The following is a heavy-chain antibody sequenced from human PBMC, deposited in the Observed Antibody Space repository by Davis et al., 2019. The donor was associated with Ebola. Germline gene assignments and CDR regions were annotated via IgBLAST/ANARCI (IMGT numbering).Heavy chain of an antibody. CDR1: GFTFSSYS. J-gene: IGHJ4*02. CDR2: IKEDGSQK. V-gene: IGHV3-7*01. Sequence: GESLKISCAASGFTFSSYSMNWVRQAPGKGPEWVAKIKEDGSQKYYVDSVKGRFTISRDNAKNSLYLQMDSLRAEDTAVYYCAGPYLQASNYWGQGALVTVSS. D-gene: IGHD2/OR15-2a*01. CDR3: AGPYLQASNY.